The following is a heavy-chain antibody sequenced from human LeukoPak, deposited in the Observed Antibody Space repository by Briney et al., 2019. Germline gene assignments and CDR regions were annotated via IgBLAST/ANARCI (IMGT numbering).Heavy chain of an antibody. Sequence: SQTLSLTCTVSGGSISSGSYYWSWIRQPAGKGLEWMGRIYTSGSTNYNPSLKSRVTISVDTSKNQFSLKLSSVTAADTAVYYCARDASSGWYAHNYYYYMDVWGKGTTVTISS. CDR3: ARDASSGWYAHNYYYYMDV. D-gene: IGHD6-19*01. J-gene: IGHJ6*03. CDR2: IYTSGST. CDR1: GGSISSGSYY. V-gene: IGHV4-61*02.